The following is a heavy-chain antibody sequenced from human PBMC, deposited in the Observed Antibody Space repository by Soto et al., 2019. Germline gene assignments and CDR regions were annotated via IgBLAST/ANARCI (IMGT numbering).Heavy chain of an antibody. CDR1: GYTLTELS. J-gene: IGHJ6*03. V-gene: IGHV1-24*01. D-gene: IGHD3-10*01. Sequence: RASVKVSCKVSGYTLTELSMHWVRQAPGKGLEWMGGFDPEDGETIYAQKFQGRVTMTEDTSTDTAYMELSSLRSEDTAVYYCATSPGSDYYMDVWDKGTTVTVSS. CDR3: ATSPGSDYYMDV. CDR2: FDPEDGET.